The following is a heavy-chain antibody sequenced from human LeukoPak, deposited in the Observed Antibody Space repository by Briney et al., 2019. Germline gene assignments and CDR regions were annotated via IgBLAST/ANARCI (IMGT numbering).Heavy chain of an antibody. CDR3: ARDLTVYYGSGSYYYYYYMDV. D-gene: IGHD3-10*01. V-gene: IGHV4-61*02. J-gene: IGHJ6*03. CDR1: GGSISSDSYY. CDR2: LYSSGST. Sequence: SQTLSLTCTVSGGSISSDSYYWSWLGQPDGKGLEWIGSLYSSGSTNYNPSLKSRVTISVDTSKNQFSLKLSSVTAADTAVYYCARDLTVYYGSGSYYYYYYMDVWGKGTTVTVSS.